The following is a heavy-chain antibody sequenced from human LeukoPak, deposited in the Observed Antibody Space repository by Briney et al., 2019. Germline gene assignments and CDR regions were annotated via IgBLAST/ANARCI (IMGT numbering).Heavy chain of an antibody. CDR3: AKTRPLDSSSWPHGDY. J-gene: IGHJ4*02. CDR1: GFTFSSYT. V-gene: IGHV3-23*01. D-gene: IGHD6-13*01. CDR2: ISGSGDST. Sequence: GGSLRLSCAASGFTFSSYTMSWVRQAPGKGLEWVSAISGSGDSTYYGDSVKGRFTISRDNSKNTLYLQMNSLRAEDTAVYYCAKTRPLDSSSWPHGDYWGQGTLVTVSS.